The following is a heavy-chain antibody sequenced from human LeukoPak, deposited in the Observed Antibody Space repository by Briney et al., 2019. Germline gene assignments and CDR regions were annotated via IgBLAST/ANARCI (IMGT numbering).Heavy chain of an antibody. J-gene: IGHJ4*02. CDR2: ISAYNGNT. D-gene: IGHD5-18*01. CDR3: ARDLGLDTTMIFFDY. CDR1: GYTFTSFG. Sequence: ASVKVSCKASGYTFTSFGISWVRQAPGQGPEWMGWISAYNGNTNYVQKFQGRVTMTTDTSTNTAYMELRGLTSDDTAVYYCARDLGLDTTMIFFDYWGQGTLVTVSS. V-gene: IGHV1-18*01.